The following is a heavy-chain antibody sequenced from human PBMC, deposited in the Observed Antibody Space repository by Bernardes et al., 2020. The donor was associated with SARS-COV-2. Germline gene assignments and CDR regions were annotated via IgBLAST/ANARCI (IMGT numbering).Heavy chain of an antibody. CDR1: GFTFTTYA. CDR2: TTYDGGTT. Sequence: GGSLRFSGAASGFTFTTYAMAWVRKAPGKGLERVAFTTYDGGTTYYADSVTGRFTISRDNIKNTLYLQINSLRPWDTAVYYCARVHCSGGGCGSCYDYWGQGTLVTVSS. J-gene: IGHJ4*02. V-gene: IGHV3-30-3*01. D-gene: IGHD2-15*01. CDR3: ARVHCSGGGCGSCYDY.